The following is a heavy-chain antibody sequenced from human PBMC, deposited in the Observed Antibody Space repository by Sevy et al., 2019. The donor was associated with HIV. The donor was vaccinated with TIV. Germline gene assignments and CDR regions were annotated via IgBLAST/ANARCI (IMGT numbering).Heavy chain of an antibody. CDR2: IWYDGSNK. D-gene: IGHD3-10*01. V-gene: IGHV3-33*01. CDR1: GFTFSSYG. CDR3: ARDRYYYGSGELLYYFDY. Sequence: GGSLRLSCAASGFTFSSYGMHWVRQAPGKGLEWVAVIWYDGSNKYYADSVKGRFTISRDNSKNTLYLQMNSLRAEDTAVYYCARDRYYYGSGELLYYFDYWGPGTLVTVSS. J-gene: IGHJ4*02.